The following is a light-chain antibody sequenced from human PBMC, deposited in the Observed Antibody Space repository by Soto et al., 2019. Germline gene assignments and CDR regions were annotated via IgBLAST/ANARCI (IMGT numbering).Light chain of an antibody. J-gene: IGKJ5*01. CDR2: GAS. CDR1: QSVSSN. Sequence: VIAPSPGTLAFSPGETPPLSWSASQSVSSNYVAWFHQKPGQAPRLLFYGASTGATGLPARFSGSGSGTEFTLTISSLQAEDCAVYYCQQYYNWPRTFGQGTRLEIK. CDR3: QQYYNWPRT. V-gene: IGKV3-15*01.